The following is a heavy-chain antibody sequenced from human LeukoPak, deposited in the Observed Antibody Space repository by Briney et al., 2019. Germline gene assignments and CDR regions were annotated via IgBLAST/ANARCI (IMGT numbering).Heavy chain of an antibody. Sequence: ASVKVSCKASGYTFTGYYMHWVRQAPGQGLEWMGWISAYNGNTNYAQKLQGRVTMTTDTSTSTAYMELRSLRSDDTAVYYCARDGGRKAYCGGDCYPGAVDYWGQGTLVTVSS. CDR3: ARDGGRKAYCGGDCYPGAVDY. CDR1: GYTFTGYY. CDR2: ISAYNGNT. V-gene: IGHV1-18*04. J-gene: IGHJ4*02. D-gene: IGHD2-21*02.